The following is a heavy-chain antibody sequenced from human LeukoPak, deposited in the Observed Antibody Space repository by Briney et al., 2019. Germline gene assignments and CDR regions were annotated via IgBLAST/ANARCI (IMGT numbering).Heavy chain of an antibody. V-gene: IGHV4-39*06. D-gene: IGHD6-19*01. J-gene: IGHJ3*02. Sequence: SETLSLTCTVSGGSISSSSNYWSWIRQPPGKGLEWIGEINHSGSTNYNPSLKSRVTISVDTSKNQFPLKLSSVTAADTAVYYCASELLAVAADDAFDIWGQGTMVTVSS. CDR2: INHSGST. CDR3: ASELLAVAADDAFDI. CDR1: GGSISSSSNY.